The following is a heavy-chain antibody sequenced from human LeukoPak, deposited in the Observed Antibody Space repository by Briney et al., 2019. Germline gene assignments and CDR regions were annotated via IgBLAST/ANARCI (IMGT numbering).Heavy chain of an antibody. CDR1: GFTFSSYA. CDR3: AKDYYDSSGYHGSAGYFDY. Sequence: QSGGSLRLSCAASGFTFSSYAMSWVRQAPGKGLEWVSAISGSGGSTYYADSVKGRFTISRDNSKNTLYLQMNSLRAEDTAVYYCAKDYYDSSGYHGSAGYFDYWGQGALVTVSS. D-gene: IGHD3-22*01. J-gene: IGHJ4*02. V-gene: IGHV3-23*01. CDR2: ISGSGGST.